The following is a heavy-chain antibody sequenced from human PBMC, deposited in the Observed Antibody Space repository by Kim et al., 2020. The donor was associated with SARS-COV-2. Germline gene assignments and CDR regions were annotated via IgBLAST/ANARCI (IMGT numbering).Heavy chain of an antibody. J-gene: IGHJ4*02. CDR1: GFTLSSHA. Sequence: GGSLRLSCAASGFTLSSHAMSWVRQAPGKGLEWVCLLTGADGQTFYADSVKGRFTISREDFNNTLYLQMNSLRGDDTAVYYCARFTANWGLNWGQGTLVTVSS. D-gene: IGHD7-27*01. CDR2: LTGADGQT. CDR3: ARFTANWGLN. V-gene: IGHV3-23*01.